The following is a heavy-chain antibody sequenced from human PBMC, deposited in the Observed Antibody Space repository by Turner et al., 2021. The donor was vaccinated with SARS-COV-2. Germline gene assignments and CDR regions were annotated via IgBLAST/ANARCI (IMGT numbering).Heavy chain of an antibody. V-gene: IGHV1-2*02. CDR1: GYTFTDYY. CDR3: ATDSYGTL. Sequence: QVQLVQSGAEVKKPGASVKVSCKASGYTFTDYYMHWVRQAPGQGLEWMGWINPNSGGKNYEQKFQGRVTMTRDTSISTAYMELSRLRSDDTAVYYCATDSYGTLWGQGTLVTVSS. D-gene: IGHD5-18*01. CDR2: INPNSGGK. J-gene: IGHJ4*02.